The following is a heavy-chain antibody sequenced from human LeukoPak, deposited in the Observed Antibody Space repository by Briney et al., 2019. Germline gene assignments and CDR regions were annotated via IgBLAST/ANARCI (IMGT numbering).Heavy chain of an antibody. J-gene: IGHJ3*02. CDR2: IRSKADSYAT. CDR1: AFTFSGSA. CDR3: TRPSHSYGTDAFDI. D-gene: IGHD1-14*01. Sequence: GGSLRLSCAASAFTFSGSAMHWVRQASGKGLEWIGRIRSKADSYATAYAASVKGRFNISRDDSKNTAYLQMNSLKTEDTAVYYCTRPSHSYGTDAFDIWGQGTMVTVSS. V-gene: IGHV3-73*01.